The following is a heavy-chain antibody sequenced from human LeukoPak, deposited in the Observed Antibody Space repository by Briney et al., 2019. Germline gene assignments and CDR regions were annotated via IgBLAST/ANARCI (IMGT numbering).Heavy chain of an antibody. CDR2: FDPEDGET. Sequence: GASVKVSCKVSGYTPTELSMHWVRQAPGKGLEWMGGFDPEDGETIYAQKFQGRVTMTEDTSTDTAYMELSSLRSEDTAVYYCATGGLVGYSYGSDYFDYWGQGTLVTVSS. J-gene: IGHJ4*02. CDR1: GYTPTELS. CDR3: ATGGLVGYSYGSDYFDY. V-gene: IGHV1-24*01. D-gene: IGHD5-18*01.